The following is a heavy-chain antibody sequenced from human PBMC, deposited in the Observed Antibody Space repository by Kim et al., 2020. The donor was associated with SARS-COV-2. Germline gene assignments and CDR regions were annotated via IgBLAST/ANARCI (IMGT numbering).Heavy chain of an antibody. Sequence: DSGRGRFTISRDNAKKSLYLQMNSLGAEDTAVYHCARSLGALVRGNYMDVWGKGTTVTVSS. V-gene: IGHV3-48*03. D-gene: IGHD3-10*01. J-gene: IGHJ6*03. CDR3: ARSLGALVRGNYMDV.